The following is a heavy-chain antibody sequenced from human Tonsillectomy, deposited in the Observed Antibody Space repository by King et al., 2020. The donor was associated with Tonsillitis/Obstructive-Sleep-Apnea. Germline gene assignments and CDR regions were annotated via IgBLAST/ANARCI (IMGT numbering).Heavy chain of an antibody. V-gene: IGHV3-30*18. J-gene: IGHJ6*02. D-gene: IGHD2/OR15-2a*01. CDR3: AKGVWGAVGKIVFAASGRDG. Sequence: QLVQSGGGVVQPGRSLRLSCVASGFTFRGYGMHWVRQAPGKGLEWVALISNDGSSEYYADSVKGRFTISRDHSKNTLYLQMNSLRAEDTAVYYCAKGVWGAVGKIVFAASGRDGGGQGPPVAASS. CDR1: GFTFRGYG. CDR2: ISNDGSSE.